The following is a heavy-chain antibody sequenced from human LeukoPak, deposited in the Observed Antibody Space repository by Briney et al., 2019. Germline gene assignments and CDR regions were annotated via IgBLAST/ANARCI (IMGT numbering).Heavy chain of an antibody. V-gene: IGHV1-2*06. CDR1: GYTFTGYY. D-gene: IGHD2-15*01. Sequence: GASVKVSCKASGYTFTGYYMHWVRQAPGQGLEWVGRINPNSGGTNYAQKFQGRVTMTRDTSISTAYMELSRLRSDDTAVYYCARVGTGYCSGGSCSNWFDPWGQGTLVTVSS. CDR2: INPNSGGT. J-gene: IGHJ5*02. CDR3: ARVGTGYCSGGSCSNWFDP.